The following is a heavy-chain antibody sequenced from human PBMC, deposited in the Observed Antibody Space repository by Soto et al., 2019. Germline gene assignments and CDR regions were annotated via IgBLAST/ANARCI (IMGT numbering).Heavy chain of an antibody. CDR2: IYHSGST. CDR3: ARDLLT. D-gene: IGHD2-15*01. CDR1: GGSISSGGYS. V-gene: IGHV4-30-2*01. Sequence: QLQLQESGSGLVKPSQTLSLTCAVSGGSISSGGYSWSWIRQPPGKDLEWIGYIYHSGSTYYNPSLQSRVTISVDRSKIKFSLKLSSVTAAETAVYYCARDLLTWGQGTLVTVSS. J-gene: IGHJ5*02.